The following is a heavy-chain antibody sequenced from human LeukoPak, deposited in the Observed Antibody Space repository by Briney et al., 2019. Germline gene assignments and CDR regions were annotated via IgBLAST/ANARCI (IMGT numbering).Heavy chain of an antibody. CDR3: ARSYYDFWSGHESYFDY. CDR1: GFTFDDYG. V-gene: IGHV3-20*04. D-gene: IGHD3-3*01. Sequence: PGGSLRLSCAASGFTFDDYGMSWVRQAPGKGLEWVSGINWNGGSTGYADSVKGRFTISRDNAKNSLYLQMNSLRAEDTALYYCARSYYDFWSGHESYFDYWGQGTLVTVSS. J-gene: IGHJ4*02. CDR2: INWNGGST.